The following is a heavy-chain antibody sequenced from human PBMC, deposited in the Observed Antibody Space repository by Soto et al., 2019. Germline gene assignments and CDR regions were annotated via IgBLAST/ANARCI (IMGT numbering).Heavy chain of an antibody. CDR3: AKDSGSWPYYSDY. CDR2: ISGSGGST. CDR1: GFSFSSYA. Sequence: LRLSCAASGFSFSSYAMNWVRQAPGKGLEWVSAISGSGGSTYYADSVKGRFIISRDISKNTLYLQMNSLRAEDTAVYYCAKDSGSWPYYSDYWGQGTLVTVSS. V-gene: IGHV3-23*01. D-gene: IGHD6-13*01. J-gene: IGHJ4*02.